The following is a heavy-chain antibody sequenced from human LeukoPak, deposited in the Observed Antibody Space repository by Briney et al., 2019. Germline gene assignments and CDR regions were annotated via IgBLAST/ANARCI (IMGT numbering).Heavy chain of an antibody. Sequence: SLRLSCAASGFXXSTXSMHWVRQXPGKGXEWXAVXSYDGCNKYYADSMKGRFTISRDNSKNTLYLQMNSLRAEDTAVYYCAKDYCSSTSCPNWFDPWGQGTLVTVSS. D-gene: IGHD2-2*01. V-gene: IGHV3-30*04. J-gene: IGHJ5*02. CDR3: AKDYCSSTSCPNWFDP. CDR1: GFXXSTXS. CDR2: XSYDGCNK.